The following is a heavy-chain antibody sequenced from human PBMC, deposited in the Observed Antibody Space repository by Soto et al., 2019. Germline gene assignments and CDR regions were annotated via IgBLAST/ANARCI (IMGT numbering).Heavy chain of an antibody. CDR1: GFPFSTYA. Sequence: EVQLLESGGGLVQPGGSLRLSCAASGFPFSTYAMNWVRQAPGRGLEWVSIISGSGDSTTYADSVKGRFTISRDNSKNTVYLQMDSLSAEDTAVYYCTNRGGSKVGYWGQGTPVTVSS. D-gene: IGHD1-26*01. V-gene: IGHV3-23*01. CDR3: TNRGGSKVGY. CDR2: ISGSGDST. J-gene: IGHJ4*02.